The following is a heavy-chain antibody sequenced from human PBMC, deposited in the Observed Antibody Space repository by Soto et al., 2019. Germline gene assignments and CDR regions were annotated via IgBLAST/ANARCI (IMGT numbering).Heavy chain of an antibody. D-gene: IGHD2-15*01. V-gene: IGHV4-30-2*01. CDR3: ARRALLDAFDI. CDR1: GGSITSGGYS. Sequence: QMQLQESGSGLVKPSQTLSLTCAVSGGSITSGGYSWSWIRQPPGKGLEWIGYVYHSASTFYNPSLESRVSISVYRSKNFFSLKLRSVTAADTAVYYCARRALLDAFDIWGQGAMVTVSS. CDR2: VYHSAST. J-gene: IGHJ3*02.